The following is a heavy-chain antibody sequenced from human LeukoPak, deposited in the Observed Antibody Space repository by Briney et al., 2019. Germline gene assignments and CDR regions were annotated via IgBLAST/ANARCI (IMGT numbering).Heavy chain of an antibody. CDR2: IYYSGST. CDR3: ARRNTHMGAFDY. Sequence: SETLSLTCTVSGGSITSSSYYWGWIRQPPGKGLEWIGSIYYSGSTYYKPSLKSRVTISVDTSKNQFSLKVSSVTAADTAVYYCARRNTHMGAFDYWGQGTLVTVSS. V-gene: IGHV4-39*01. J-gene: IGHJ4*02. D-gene: IGHD5-18*01. CDR1: GGSITSSSYY.